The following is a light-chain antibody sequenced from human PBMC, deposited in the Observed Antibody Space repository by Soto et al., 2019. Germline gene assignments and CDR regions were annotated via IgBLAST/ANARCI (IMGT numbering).Light chain of an antibody. CDR3: QLYGNSPMYT. CDR1: QSVSKNA. CDR2: GAS. Sequence: ELVLTQSPGTLSLSPGERATLSCRVSQSVSKNALAWYQQKPGQAPRLLIYGASNRATGIPDVFSGSGSGTDFTLTISRLEAEDFAVYYCQLYGNSPMYTFGQGTRLEIK. J-gene: IGKJ2*01. V-gene: IGKV3-20*01.